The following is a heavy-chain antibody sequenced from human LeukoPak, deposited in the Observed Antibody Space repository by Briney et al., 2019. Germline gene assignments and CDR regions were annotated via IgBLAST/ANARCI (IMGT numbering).Heavy chain of an antibody. CDR3: AREGQLAATGTTFGAFDI. V-gene: IGHV1-46*01. CDR1: GYTFTSYY. Sequence: GASVKVSCKASGYTFTSYYMHWVRQAPGQGLEWMGTVNPSGGNTGYAKKFQGRVTMTRDTSTNTVYMDLSSLRFEDTAVYYCAREGQLAATGTTFGAFDIWGQGTMVTVSS. D-gene: IGHD6-13*01. CDR2: VNPSGGNT. J-gene: IGHJ3*02.